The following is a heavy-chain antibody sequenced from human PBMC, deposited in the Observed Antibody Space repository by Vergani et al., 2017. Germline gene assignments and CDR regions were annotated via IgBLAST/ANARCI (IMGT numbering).Heavy chain of an antibody. J-gene: IGHJ4*02. CDR1: GFTLSNYD. CDR2: IQFDGSNQ. Sequence: QVQLVESGGGVVQRGGSLRLSCATSGFTLSNYDMQWIRQGPGKGLEFVAFIQFDGSNQYYADSVKGRFTLSRDFSKNTLYLQMNSLRTDDTATYYCAKHFRGWGIDYCSQGTQVIVSS. D-gene: IGHD3-16*01. CDR3: AKHFRGWGIDY. V-gene: IGHV3-30*02.